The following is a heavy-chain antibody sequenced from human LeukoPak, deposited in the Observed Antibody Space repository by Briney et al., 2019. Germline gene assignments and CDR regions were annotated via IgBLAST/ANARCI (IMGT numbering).Heavy chain of an antibody. J-gene: IGHJ3*02. CDR2: ISSSSSTI. D-gene: IGHD6-13*01. Sequence: GGSLRLSCAASGFTFSSYSMNWVRQAPGKGLEWVSYISSSSSTIYYADSVKGRFTISRDNAKNSLYLQMNSLRPGDTAVYYCARGGKAAAADVLDIWGQGTMVTVSS. CDR1: GFTFSSYS. V-gene: IGHV3-48*04. CDR3: ARGGKAAAADVLDI.